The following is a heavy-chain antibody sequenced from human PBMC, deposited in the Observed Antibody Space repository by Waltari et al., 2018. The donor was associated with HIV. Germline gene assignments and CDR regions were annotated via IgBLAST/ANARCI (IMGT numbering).Heavy chain of an antibody. J-gene: IGHJ5*02. Sequence: EVQLVESGGGPVKPGESLRLSCVTSGFIFNSYSMNWVRQAPGKGPEWVSSSSRSGNFKHYADSVKGRFTISRDNAENSLYLQMNGLRAEDTAIYYCARDSRGSTWSLNWFDPWGQGTLVTVSS. CDR3: ARDSRGSTWSLNWFDP. D-gene: IGHD6-6*01. CDR2: SSRSGNFK. CDR1: GFIFNSYS. V-gene: IGHV3-21*02.